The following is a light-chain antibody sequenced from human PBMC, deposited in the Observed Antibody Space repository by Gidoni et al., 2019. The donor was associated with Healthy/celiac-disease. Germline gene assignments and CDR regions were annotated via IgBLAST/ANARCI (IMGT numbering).Light chain of an antibody. Sequence: EIVLTQSPGTLSLSPGERATLSCRASQSVSSSYLAWYQQKPGQAPRLLIYGASSRATGIPDRFSGSGYGTDFTLTISRLETEDFAVYYCQQYGSSPWGSFGQGTKLEIK. V-gene: IGKV3-20*01. CDR1: QSVSSSY. J-gene: IGKJ2*03. CDR3: QQYGSSPWGS. CDR2: GAS.